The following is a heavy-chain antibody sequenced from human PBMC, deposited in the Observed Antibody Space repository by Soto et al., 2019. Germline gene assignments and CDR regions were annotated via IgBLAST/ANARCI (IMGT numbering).Heavy chain of an antibody. CDR1: GYTFISSY. CDR2: INPSDAYT. J-gene: IGHJ4*02. Sequence: ASVKVSCKASGYTFISSYIHWVRQAPGQGLEWMGLINPSDAYTDYAQKFQGRVTLTRDTSTSIVYMELSSLRSEDTAIYYCARDHVDTPMTNFDYWGQGTLVTVSS. D-gene: IGHD5-18*01. V-gene: IGHV1-46*01. CDR3: ARDHVDTPMTNFDY.